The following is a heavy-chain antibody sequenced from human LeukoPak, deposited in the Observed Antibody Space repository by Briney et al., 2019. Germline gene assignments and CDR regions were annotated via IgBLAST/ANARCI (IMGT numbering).Heavy chain of an antibody. D-gene: IGHD3-3*01. V-gene: IGHV1-69*05. CDR1: GYTFTGYF. CDR3: AREVFGVVISPIGAYAFDI. J-gene: IGHJ3*02. CDR2: IIPIFGTA. Sequence: GASVKVSCKASGYTFTGYFIHYVRQAPGQGLEWMGGIIPIFGTANYAQKFQGRVTITTDESTSTAYMELSSLRSEDTAVYYCAREVFGVVISPIGAYAFDIWGQGTMVTVSS.